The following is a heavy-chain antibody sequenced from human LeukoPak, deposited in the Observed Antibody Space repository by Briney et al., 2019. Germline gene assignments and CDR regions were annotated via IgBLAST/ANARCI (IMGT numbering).Heavy chain of an antibody. J-gene: IGHJ5*02. V-gene: IGHV1-2*02. D-gene: IGHD3-22*01. CDR1: GYTFTGYY. CDR2: INPNSGGT. Sequence: ASVKVSCKASGYTFTGYYMHWVRQAPGQGLEWMGWINPNSGGTNYAQKFQVRVTMTRDTSISTAYMELSRLRSDDTAVYYCARGGDSSGYYLSDWFDPWGQGTLVTVSS. CDR3: ARGGDSSGYYLSDWFDP.